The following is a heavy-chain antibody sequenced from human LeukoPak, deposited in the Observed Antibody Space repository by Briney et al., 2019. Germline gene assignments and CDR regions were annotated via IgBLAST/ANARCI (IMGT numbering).Heavy chain of an antibody. V-gene: IGHV4-59*01. J-gene: IGHJ4*02. Sequence: SETLSLTCTVSGGSISSYYWSWIRQPPGKGLEWIGYIYYSGSTNYYPSLKSRVTISVDTSKNQFSLKLSSVTAADTAVYYCAREDSSGLFDYWGQGTLVTVSS. D-gene: IGHD6-19*01. CDR2: IYYSGST. CDR1: GGSISSYY. CDR3: AREDSSGLFDY.